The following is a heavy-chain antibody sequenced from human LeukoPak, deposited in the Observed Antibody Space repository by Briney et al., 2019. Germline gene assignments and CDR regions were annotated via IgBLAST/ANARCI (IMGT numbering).Heavy chain of an antibody. CDR2: INHSGST. V-gene: IGHV4-34*01. J-gene: IGHJ4*02. CDR3: ARVFGYCTNGVCYIRRRYFDY. CDR1: GGSFSGYY. Sequence: SETLSLTCAVYGGSFSGYYWSWIRQPPGKGLEWIGEINHSGSTNYNPSPKSRVTISVDTSKNQFSLKLSSVTAADTAVYYCARVFGYCTNGVCYIRRRYFDYWGQGTLVTVSS. D-gene: IGHD2-8*01.